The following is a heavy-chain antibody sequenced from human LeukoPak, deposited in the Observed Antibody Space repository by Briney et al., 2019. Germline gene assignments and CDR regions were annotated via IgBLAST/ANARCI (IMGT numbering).Heavy chain of an antibody. J-gene: IGHJ4*02. CDR3: AKSISGSGSYYNVQFDF. Sequence: GGSLRLSCAASGFMFSSFAMSWVRQAPGKGLEWVSAISGGGGSTYYADSVKGKFTISRDNLKNTLYLQMNSLRVEDTAVYYCAKSISGSGSYYNVQFDFWGQGTLVTVSS. D-gene: IGHD3-10*01. CDR1: GFMFSSFA. V-gene: IGHV3-23*01. CDR2: ISGGGGST.